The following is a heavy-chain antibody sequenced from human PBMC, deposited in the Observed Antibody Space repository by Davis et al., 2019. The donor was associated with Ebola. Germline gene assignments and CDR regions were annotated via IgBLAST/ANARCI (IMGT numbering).Heavy chain of an antibody. CDR1: GFTFSGYS. J-gene: IGHJ4*02. V-gene: IGHV3-21*06. D-gene: IGHD3-10*01. CDR3: ARDFYGPGSYCQFDY. Sequence: GASLKISCAASGFTFSGYSMNWVRQAPGKGLEWPSSISGSSDYVYDADSVKGRFTISRDNAKNSLYLQMNSLRAEDTAVYYGARDFYGPGSYCQFDYWGQGTLVTVSS. CDR2: ISGSSDYV.